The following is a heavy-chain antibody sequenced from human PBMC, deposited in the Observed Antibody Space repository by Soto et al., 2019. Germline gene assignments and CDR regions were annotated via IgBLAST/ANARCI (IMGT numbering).Heavy chain of an antibody. V-gene: IGHV4-34*01. Sequence: PSETLSLTCAVYGGSFSGYYWSWNRQPPGKGLEWIGEINHSGSTNYNPSLKSRVTISVDTSKNQFSLKLSSVTAADTAVYYCARKVVLVPAASVWYFDYWGQGTLVTVSS. CDR1: GGSFSGYY. CDR2: INHSGST. CDR3: ARKVVLVPAASVWYFDY. D-gene: IGHD2-2*01. J-gene: IGHJ4*02.